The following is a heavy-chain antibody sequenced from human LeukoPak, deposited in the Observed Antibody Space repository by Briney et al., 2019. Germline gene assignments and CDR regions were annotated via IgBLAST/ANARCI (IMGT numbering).Heavy chain of an antibody. CDR2: IRSKANTYAT. D-gene: IGHD5-24*01. J-gene: IGHJ3*02. CDR1: GFTFSGSA. CDR3: TRLSEMSTISVAFDI. Sequence: GGSLRLSCAASGFTFSGSAVHWVRQAPGKGLEWVGRIRSKANTYATAYAASVKGRFTISRDDSKNTAYLQMNSLKTEDAAIYYCTRLSEMSTISVAFDIWGQGTMVTVSS. V-gene: IGHV3-73*01.